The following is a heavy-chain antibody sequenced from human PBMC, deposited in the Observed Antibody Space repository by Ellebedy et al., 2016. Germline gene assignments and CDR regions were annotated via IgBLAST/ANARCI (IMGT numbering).Heavy chain of an antibody. J-gene: IGHJ4*02. CDR3: ARDDYYDSSGPYYFDY. D-gene: IGHD3-22*01. CDR2: ISGSGGRT. CDR1: GFTFRNYA. V-gene: IGHV3-23*01. Sequence: GESLKISXAASGFTFRNYAMSWVRQAPGKGLEWVSGISGSGGRTYYADSVKGRFTISRDNSKNTLYLQMNSLRAEDTAVYYCARDDYYDSSGPYYFDYWGQGTLVTVSS.